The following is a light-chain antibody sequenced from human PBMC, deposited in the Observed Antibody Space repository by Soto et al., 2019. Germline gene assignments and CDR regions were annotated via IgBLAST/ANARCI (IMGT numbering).Light chain of an antibody. CDR1: QSISSW. CDR2: KAS. V-gene: IGKV1-5*03. CDR3: QQYNSYWK. J-gene: IGKJ1*01. Sequence: DIQMTQSPSTLSASVGDRVTITCRASQSISSWLAWYQQKPGKAPKLLIYKASSLESGVPSRFSGSGSGTEFTLTISSLQPDDFAAYYCQQYNSYWKVGHVTKVEIK.